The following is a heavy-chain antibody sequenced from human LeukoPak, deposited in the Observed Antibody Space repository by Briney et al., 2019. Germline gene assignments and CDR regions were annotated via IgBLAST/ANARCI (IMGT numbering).Heavy chain of an antibody. D-gene: IGHD3-16*01. V-gene: IGHV1-18*01. CDR2: ISAYNGNT. J-gene: IGHJ6*02. Sequence: ASVKVSCKASGYAFTSYGISWVRQAPGQGLEWMGWISAYNGNTNYAQKLQGRVTMTTDTSTSTAYMELRSLRSDDTAVYYCARCLSWQVLYYYGMDVWGQGTTVTVSS. CDR1: GYAFTSYG. CDR3: ARCLSWQVLYYYGMDV.